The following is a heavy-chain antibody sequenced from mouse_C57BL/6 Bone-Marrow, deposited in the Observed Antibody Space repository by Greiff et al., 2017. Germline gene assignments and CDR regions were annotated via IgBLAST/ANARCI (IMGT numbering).Heavy chain of an antibody. CDR3: ATHYYYGSSYEDY. V-gene: IGHV1-54*01. Sequence: QVQLQQSGAELVRPGTSVKVSCKASGYAFTNYLIEWVKQRPGQGLEWIGVINPGSGGTNYNEKYKGKATLSADKSSSTTYMQLSSLTSEDSAVYFCATHYYYGSSYEDYWGQGTPLTVSS. CDR2: INPGSGGT. J-gene: IGHJ2*01. D-gene: IGHD1-1*01. CDR1: GYAFTNYL.